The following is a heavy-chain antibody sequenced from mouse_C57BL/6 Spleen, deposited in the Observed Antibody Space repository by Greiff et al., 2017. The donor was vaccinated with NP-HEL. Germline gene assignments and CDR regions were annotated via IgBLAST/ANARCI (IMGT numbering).Heavy chain of an antibody. Sequence: DVKLVESGPGLVKPSQSLSLTCSVTGYSITSGYYWNWIRQFPGNKLEWMGYISYDGSNNYNPSLKNRISITRDTSKNQFFLKLNSVTTEDTATYYCARGGEYDYDNFDYWGQGTTLTVSS. CDR2: ISYDGSN. CDR1: GYSITSGYY. V-gene: IGHV3-6*01. J-gene: IGHJ2*01. CDR3: ARGGEYDYDNFDY. D-gene: IGHD2-4*01.